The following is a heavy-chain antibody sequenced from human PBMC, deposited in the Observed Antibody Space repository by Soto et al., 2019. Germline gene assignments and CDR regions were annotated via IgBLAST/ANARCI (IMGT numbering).Heavy chain of an antibody. Sequence: SGPTLVNPTETLTLTCSVSGFSHTNGRMGVSWIRQPPGKALEWLAHFFSDAERSYSTSMQSRLNMYKDSSGSQVVLTMTNMAPADTATYFCARMDGDYNYYGLDVWGHGVAVTVSS. CDR2: FFSDAER. CDR1: GFSHTNGRMG. CDR3: ARMDGDYNYYGLDV. J-gene: IGHJ6*02. D-gene: IGHD4-17*01. V-gene: IGHV2-26*01.